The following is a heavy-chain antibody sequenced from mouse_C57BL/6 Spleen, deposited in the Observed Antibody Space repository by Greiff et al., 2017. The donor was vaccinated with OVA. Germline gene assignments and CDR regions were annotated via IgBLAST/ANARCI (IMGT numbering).Heavy chain of an antibody. Sequence: VKLMESGPELVKPGASVKISCKASGYSFTSYYIHWVKQRPGPGLEWIGWIYPGSGNTKYNEKFKGKATLTADTSSSTAYMQLSSLTSEDSAVYYCARPVYYDYDEGSWFAYWGQGTLVTVSA. J-gene: IGHJ3*01. CDR1: GYSFTSYY. CDR3: ARPVYYDYDEGSWFAY. V-gene: IGHV1-66*01. CDR2: IYPGSGNT. D-gene: IGHD2-4*01.